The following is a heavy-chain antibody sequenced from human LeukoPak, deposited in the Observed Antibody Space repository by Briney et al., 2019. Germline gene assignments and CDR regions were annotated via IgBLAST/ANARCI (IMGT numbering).Heavy chain of an antibody. CDR1: GFTFSSYS. Sequence: PGGSLRLSCAASGFTFSSYSMNWVRQAPGKGLEWVSYISSSSSTIYYADSVKGRFTISRDNAKNSLYLQMNSLRAEDTAVYYCAREGVYDYVWGTYRLVREVSEYWGQGTLVTVSS. J-gene: IGHJ4*02. V-gene: IGHV3-48*01. CDR3: AREGVYDYVWGTYRLVREVSEY. CDR2: ISSSSSTI. D-gene: IGHD3-16*02.